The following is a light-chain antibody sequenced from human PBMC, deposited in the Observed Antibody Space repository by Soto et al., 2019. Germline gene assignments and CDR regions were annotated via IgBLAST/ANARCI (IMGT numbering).Light chain of an antibody. V-gene: IGLV2-18*02. CDR3: SSYTASTSHVV. CDR2: EVS. J-gene: IGLJ2*01. CDR1: SSDVGSHNR. Sequence: QSALTQPPSVSGSPGQSVTISCTRTSSDVGSHNRVSWYQQSPGSAPKLMIYEVSNRPSGVPDRFSGSRSGNTASLTISGLQSEDEADYYCSSYTASTSHVVLGGGTKLTVL.